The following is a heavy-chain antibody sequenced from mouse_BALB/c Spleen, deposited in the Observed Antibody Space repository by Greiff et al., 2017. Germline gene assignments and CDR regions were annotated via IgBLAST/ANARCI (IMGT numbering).Heavy chain of an antibody. D-gene: IGHD2-1*01. CDR3: ARGHGNYPFAY. J-gene: IGHJ3*01. V-gene: IGHV1-87*01. CDR1: GYTFTSYW. Sequence: QVQLKQSGAELARPGASVKLSCKASGYTFTSYWMQWVKQRPGQGLEWIGAIYPGDGDTRYTQKFKGKATLTADKSSSTAYMQLSSLASEDSAVYYCARGHGNYPFAYWGQGTLVTVSA. CDR2: IYPGDGDT.